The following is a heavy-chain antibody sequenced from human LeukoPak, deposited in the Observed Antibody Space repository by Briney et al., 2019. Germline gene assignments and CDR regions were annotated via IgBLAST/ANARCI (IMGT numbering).Heavy chain of an antibody. V-gene: IGHV4-39*01. CDR1: GGSITMSSYY. J-gene: IGHJ2*01. D-gene: IGHD2/OR15-2a*01. CDR3: ARAFRARYFDL. Sequence: SETLSLTCTVSGGSITMSSYYWGWIRQPPGKGLEWIGIIYYSGSTYYNPSLKGRVTISVDTSKNQFSLKLSSVTAADTAGYYCARAFRARYFDLWGRGTLVTVSS. CDR2: IYYSGST.